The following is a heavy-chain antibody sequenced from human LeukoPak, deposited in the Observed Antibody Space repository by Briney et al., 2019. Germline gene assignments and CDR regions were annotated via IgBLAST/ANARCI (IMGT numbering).Heavy chain of an antibody. D-gene: IGHD3-3*01. V-gene: IGHV1-8*01. CDR1: GYTFTSYD. Sequence: SVKVSCKASGYTFTSYDINWVRQATGQGLEWMGWMNPNSGNTGYAQKFQGRVTMTRNTSISTAYMELSSLTSADPAVYYCASTQLTYYDFWSGYYRDYGMDVWGQGTTVTVSS. CDR2: MNPNSGNT. CDR3: ASTQLTYYDFWSGYYRDYGMDV. J-gene: IGHJ6*02.